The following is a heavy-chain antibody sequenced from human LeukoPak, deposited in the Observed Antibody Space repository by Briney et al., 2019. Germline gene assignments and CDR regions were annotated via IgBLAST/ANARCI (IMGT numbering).Heavy chain of an antibody. CDR1: GGTFSSYA. J-gene: IGHJ4*02. Sequence: SVKVSCKASGGTFSSYAISWVRQAPGQGLEWMGSIIPFLGTTNYAQKFQGRVTITADEPTRTAYMELTYVRSDDTAVYYCTIIPNVILFTHYFEYWGQGTLVTVSS. CDR2: IIPFLGTT. V-gene: IGHV1-69*11. D-gene: IGHD2-21*01. CDR3: TIIPNVILFTHYFEY.